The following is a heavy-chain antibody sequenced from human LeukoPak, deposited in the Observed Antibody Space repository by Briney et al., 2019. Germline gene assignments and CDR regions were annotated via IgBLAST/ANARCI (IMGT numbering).Heavy chain of an antibody. CDR3: ARHRAIFGVVIPPFHY. Sequence: SSETLSLTCTVSGGSISSSSYYWGWIRQPPGKGLEWIGSIYYSGSTYYNPSLKGRVTISVDTSKNQFSLKLSSVTAADTAVYYCARHRAIFGVVIPPFHYWGQGTLVTVSS. J-gene: IGHJ4*02. V-gene: IGHV4-39*01. CDR2: IYYSGST. D-gene: IGHD3-3*01. CDR1: GGSISSSSYY.